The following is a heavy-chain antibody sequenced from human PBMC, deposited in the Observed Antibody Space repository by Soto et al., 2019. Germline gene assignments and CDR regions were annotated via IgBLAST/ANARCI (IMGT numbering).Heavy chain of an antibody. J-gene: IGHJ4*02. D-gene: IGHD3-10*01. V-gene: IGHV4-31*03. CDR1: GGSISSGGYY. CDR3: ARSEDEYYYGSGTISN. CDR2: IYYSGST. Sequence: QVQLQESGPGLVKPSQTLSLTCTVSGGSISSGGYYWSWIRQHPGKGLEWIGYIYYSGSTYYNPSLKSRVTISVDTSKNQCSLKLSSVTAADTAVYYCARSEDEYYYGSGTISNWGQGTLVTVSS.